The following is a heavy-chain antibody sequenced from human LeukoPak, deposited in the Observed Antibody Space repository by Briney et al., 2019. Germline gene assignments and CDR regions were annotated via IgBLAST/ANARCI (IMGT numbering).Heavy chain of an antibody. CDR2: ISGSGGST. CDR3: AKDRGLRDSSWY. Sequence: GGSLRLSCAASGFTFSRYAMSWVRQAPGKGLEWVSAISGSGGSTYYADSVKGRFTISRDNSKNTLYLQMNSLRAEDTAVYYCAKDRGLRDSSWYWGQGTLVTVSS. V-gene: IGHV3-23*01. D-gene: IGHD6-13*01. J-gene: IGHJ4*02. CDR1: GFTFSRYA.